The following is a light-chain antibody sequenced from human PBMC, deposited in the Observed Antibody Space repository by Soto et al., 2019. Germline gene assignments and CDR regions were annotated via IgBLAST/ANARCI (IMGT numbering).Light chain of an antibody. CDR3: QQFGNSPYT. V-gene: IGKV3-20*01. J-gene: IGKJ2*01. CDR1: QSVSSSY. CDR2: GAS. Sequence: EIVLTQSPGTLSLSPGERATLSCRASQSVSSSYLAWYQQKPGQAPRLLIYGASSRATGIPDRFSGSGSGTDFTLTSSRLEPEDCAVYYCQQFGNSPYTFGQGTRLEIK.